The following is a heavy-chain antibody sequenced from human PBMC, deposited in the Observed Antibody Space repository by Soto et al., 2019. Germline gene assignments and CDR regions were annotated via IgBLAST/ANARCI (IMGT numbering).Heavy chain of an antibody. CDR1: GFTFSDYY. V-gene: IGHV3-11*06. CDR2: INENGSEK. Sequence: GGSLRLSCAASGFTFSDYYMSWIRQAPGKGLEWVSYINENGSEKNYVDSVKGRFTISRDNAKNSLYLQMNSLTAEDTAVYYCARNRSPLYWGQGTLVTVSS. D-gene: IGHD6-6*01. J-gene: IGHJ4*02. CDR3: ARNRSPLY.